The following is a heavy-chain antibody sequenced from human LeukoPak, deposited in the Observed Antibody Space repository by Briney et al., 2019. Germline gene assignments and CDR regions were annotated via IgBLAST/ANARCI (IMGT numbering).Heavy chain of an antibody. CDR1: GFTFPSYA. V-gene: IGHV3-23*01. J-gene: IGHJ4*02. CDR3: AKRSDGYSRFDY. Sequence: PGGSLRLSCAASGFTFPSYAMSWVRQAPGKGLNWVSAISDSGGSTYYADSVKGRFTISRDNSKNTLYLQMNSLRAEDTAVYYCAKRSDGYSRFDYWGQGTLVTLSS. CDR2: ISDSGGST. D-gene: IGHD5-18*01.